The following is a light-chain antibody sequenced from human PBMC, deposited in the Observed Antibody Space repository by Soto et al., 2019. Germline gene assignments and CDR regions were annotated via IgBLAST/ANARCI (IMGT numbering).Light chain of an antibody. CDR1: QTISRW. CDR3: QRFNSYSEA. CDR2: NAS. J-gene: IGKJ1*01. V-gene: IGKV1-5*03. Sequence: DTQRPQSPSTLSASQAARVSIPCRACQTISRWLAWYQQKPGKAPKLLIYNASTLKSGLPSRFSGSGSGTEFTLTICSLQPDDFATYYCQRFNSYSEAFGKGTKVDIK.